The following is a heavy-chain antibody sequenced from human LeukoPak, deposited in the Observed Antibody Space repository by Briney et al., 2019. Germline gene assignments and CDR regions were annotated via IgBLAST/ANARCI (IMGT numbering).Heavy chain of an antibody. CDR3: ARSFGQSRFDY. V-gene: IGHV4-38-2*01. CDR2: FYHSGST. D-gene: IGHD3-3*01. Sequence: PSETLSLTCGVSGYSISSGYYWGWIRQPPGKGLEWIGSFYHSGSTYYNPSLKSRVTMSEDTSRNQFSLKLSSVTAADAAMYYSARSFGQSRFDYWGQGILVTVSS. J-gene: IGHJ4*02. CDR1: GYSISSGYY.